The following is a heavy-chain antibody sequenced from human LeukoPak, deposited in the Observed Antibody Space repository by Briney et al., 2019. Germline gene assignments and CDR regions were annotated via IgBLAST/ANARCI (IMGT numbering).Heavy chain of an antibody. CDR1: LRSISSSSYY. Sequence: SETLSLTCTVSLRSISSSSYYCGWIRQPPGKGLEWIGSIYYSGSTYYNPSLKSRVTISVDTSKNQFSLKLRSVPAADTAVYYCASGYSYGSTHNDYWGQGTLVTVSS. D-gene: IGHD5-18*01. CDR3: ASGYSYGSTHNDY. J-gene: IGHJ4*02. CDR2: IYYSGST. V-gene: IGHV4-39*01.